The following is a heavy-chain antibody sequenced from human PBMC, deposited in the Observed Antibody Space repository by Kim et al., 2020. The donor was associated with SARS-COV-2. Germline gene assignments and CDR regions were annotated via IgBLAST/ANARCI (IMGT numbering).Heavy chain of an antibody. CDR3: AKVDISIAAAGTGDYGMDV. J-gene: IGHJ6*02. Sequence: GGSLRLSCAASGFSFDDYAMHWVRQAPGKGLEWVSGISWNSGSIGYADSVKGRFTISRDNAKNSLYLQMNSLRPEDTALYYCAKVDISIAAAGTGDYGMDVWGQGTTVTVSS. CDR2: ISWNSGSI. D-gene: IGHD6-13*01. CDR1: GFSFDDYA. V-gene: IGHV3-9*01.